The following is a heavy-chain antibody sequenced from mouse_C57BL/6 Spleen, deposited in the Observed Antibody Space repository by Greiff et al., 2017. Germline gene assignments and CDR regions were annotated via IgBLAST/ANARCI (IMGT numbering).Heavy chain of an antibody. J-gene: IGHJ2*01. Sequence: DVMLVESGGGLVKPGGSLKLSCAASGFTFSDYGMHWVRQAPEKGLEWVAYISSGSSTIYYADTVKGRFTISRDNAKNTLFLQMTSLRSEDTAMYYYARVTYGNFDYWGQGTTLTVSS. CDR1: GFTFSDYG. V-gene: IGHV5-17*01. D-gene: IGHD2-1*01. CDR2: ISSGSSTI. CDR3: ARVTYGNFDY.